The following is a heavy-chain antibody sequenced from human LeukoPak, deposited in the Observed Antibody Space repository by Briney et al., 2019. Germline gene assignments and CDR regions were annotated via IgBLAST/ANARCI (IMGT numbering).Heavy chain of an antibody. J-gene: IGHJ4*02. D-gene: IGHD6-13*01. CDR2: IHSGGST. Sequence: GGSLRLSCAASGFTFSSYAMHWVRQAPGKGLEWVSVIHSGGSTYYADSVKGRFTISRDNSKNMVYLQMNSLRAEDTAVYYCAREGYSSSWGHFDYWGQGTPVTVSS. CDR3: AREGYSSSWGHFDY. V-gene: IGHV3-53*01. CDR1: GFTFSSYA.